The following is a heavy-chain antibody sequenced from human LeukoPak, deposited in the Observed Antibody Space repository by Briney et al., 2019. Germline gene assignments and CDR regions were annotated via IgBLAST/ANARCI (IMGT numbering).Heavy chain of an antibody. Sequence: SETLSLTCTVSGYSISSGYYWGWIRQPPGKGLEWIGSIYHSGSTYYNPSLKSRVTISVDTSKNQFSLKLSSVTAADTAVYYCARDRGYSGYGYFDYWGQGTLVTVSS. J-gene: IGHJ4*02. D-gene: IGHD5-12*01. CDR3: ARDRGYSGYGYFDY. CDR1: GYSISSGYY. V-gene: IGHV4-38-2*02. CDR2: IYHSGST.